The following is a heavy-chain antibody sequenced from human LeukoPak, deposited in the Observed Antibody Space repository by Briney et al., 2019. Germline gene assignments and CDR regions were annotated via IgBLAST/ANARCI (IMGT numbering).Heavy chain of an antibody. D-gene: IGHD6-6*01. Sequence: SETLSLTCAVSGGSISSKSWWSWVRQAPGRGLEWIGEIHRSGTTNYSPSLTSRATLSVDTSKNQFSLKLSSVTAADTAVYYCARLKGSSFDYWGQGTLVTVSS. CDR3: ARLKGSSFDY. CDR1: GGSISSKSW. V-gene: IGHV4-4*02. J-gene: IGHJ4*02. CDR2: IHRSGTT.